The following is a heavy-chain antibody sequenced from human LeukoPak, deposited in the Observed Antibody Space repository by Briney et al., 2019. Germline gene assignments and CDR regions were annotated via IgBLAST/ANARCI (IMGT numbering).Heavy chain of an antibody. CDR2: IGSSSIST. D-gene: IGHD3-22*01. J-gene: IGHJ4*02. CDR3: AKDLSESREDFDC. CDR1: GFTFSSYA. V-gene: IGHV3-23*01. Sequence: GGSLRLSCAASGFTFSSYAMSWVRQAPGKGLEWVSGIGSSSISTYYTDSVKGRFTISRDNSKNTLYLQMNSLRAEDTGVYFCAKDLSESREDFDCWGQGTLVTVSS.